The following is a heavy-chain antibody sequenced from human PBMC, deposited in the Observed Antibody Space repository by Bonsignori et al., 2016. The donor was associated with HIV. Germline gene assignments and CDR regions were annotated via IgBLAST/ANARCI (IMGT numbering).Heavy chain of an antibody. V-gene: IGHV4-59*12. CDR1: GTSISSYY. CDR2: SYYRGST. D-gene: IGHD3-3*01. Sequence: QVQLQESGPGLVKPSETLSLMCSVSGTSISSYYWTWIRQPPGKGLEWIGNSYYRGSTNYNPSLKTRVTISVDTSKSQFSLRLSSVTAADTAVYYCARGEIGVVPXYFYYMDVWGQGTRSSSP. CDR3: ARGEIGVVPXYFYYMDV. J-gene: IGHJ6*02.